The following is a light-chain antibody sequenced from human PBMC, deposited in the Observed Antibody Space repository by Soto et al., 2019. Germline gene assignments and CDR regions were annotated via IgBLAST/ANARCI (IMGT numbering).Light chain of an antibody. V-gene: IGLV9-49*01. CDR2: VGTGGIVG. Sequence: QSVLTQPPSASASLGASVTLTCTLSSGYSNNKVDWYQQRPGKGPRFVMRVGTGGIVGSKGDGIPDRFSVLGSGLNRYLTIKNIQEEEESDDHCGADHGSGSNFVYVFGTGTKLTVL. CDR1: SGYSNNK. CDR3: GADHGSGSNFVYV. J-gene: IGLJ1*01.